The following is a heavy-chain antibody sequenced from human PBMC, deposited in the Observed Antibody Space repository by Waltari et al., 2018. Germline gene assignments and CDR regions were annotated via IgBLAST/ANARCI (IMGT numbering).Heavy chain of an antibody. CDR1: GFTFSSYW. Sequence: EVQLVESGGGLVQPGGSRRLACAASGFTFSSYWMHWVRQAQGKGLVWVSRINSDGSSTSYADSVKGRFTISRDNAKNTLYLQMNSLRAEDTAVYYCARDVGKPPLVYYGMDVWGQGTTVTVSS. J-gene: IGHJ6*02. CDR2: INSDGSST. CDR3: ARDVGKPPLVYYGMDV. V-gene: IGHV3-74*01.